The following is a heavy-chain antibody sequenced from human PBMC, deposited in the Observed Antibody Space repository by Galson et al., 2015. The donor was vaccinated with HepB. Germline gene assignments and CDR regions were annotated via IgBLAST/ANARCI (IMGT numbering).Heavy chain of an antibody. CDR2: IIPMFATP. CDR1: VDSFSSFA. V-gene: IGHV1-69*13. Sequence: SVKVSCKASVDSFSSFAITWVRQAPGQGLEWMGGIIPMFATPIYAQKFQGRVTISADESTSTAYLEVSSLKSEDTAVYYCARAGTGSGWYVLTDLDVWGTGTTVIVSS. J-gene: IGHJ6*04. D-gene: IGHD6-19*01. CDR3: ARAGTGSGWYVLTDLDV.